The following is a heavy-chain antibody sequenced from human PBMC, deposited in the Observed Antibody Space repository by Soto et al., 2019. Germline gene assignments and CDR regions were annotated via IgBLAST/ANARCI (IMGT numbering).Heavy chain of an antibody. D-gene: IGHD2-15*01. J-gene: IGHJ3*02. CDR1: GGSISSGGYY. CDR3: ARTDHLHGKSDAFDI. V-gene: IGHV4-31*03. Sequence: LSLTCTVSGGSISSGGYYWSWIRQHPGKGLEWIGYIYYSGSTYYNPSLKSRVTISVDTSKNQFSLKLSSVTAADTAVYYCARTDHLHGKSDAFDIWGQGTMVTVSS. CDR2: IYYSGST.